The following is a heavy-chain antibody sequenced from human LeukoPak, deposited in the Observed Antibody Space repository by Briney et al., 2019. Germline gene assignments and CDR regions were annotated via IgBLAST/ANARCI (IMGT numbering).Heavy chain of an antibody. CDR3: AKGGVLLWFGGNDY. CDR2: ISGSGGST. D-gene: IGHD3-10*01. CDR1: GFTFSSYA. J-gene: IGHJ4*02. Sequence: PGGSLRLSCAASGFTFSSYAMSWVRRAPGKGLEWVSAISGSGGSTYYADSVKGRFTISRDNSKNTLCLQMNSLRAEDTAVYYCAKGGVLLWFGGNDYWGQGTLVTVSS. V-gene: IGHV3-23*01.